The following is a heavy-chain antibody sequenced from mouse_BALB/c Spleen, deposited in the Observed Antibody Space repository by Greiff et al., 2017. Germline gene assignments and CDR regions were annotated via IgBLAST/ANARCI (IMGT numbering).Heavy chain of an antibody. CDR3: DRLPTVVAKWYFDV. V-gene: IGHV1S53*02. CDR1: GYTFTDHA. Sequence: QVQLKESDAELVKPGASVKISCKASGYTFTDHAIHWVKQKPEQGLEWIGYISPGNGDIKYNEKFKGKATLTADKSSSTAYMQLNSLTSEDSAVYFCDRLPTVVAKWYFDVWGAGTTVTVSS. CDR2: ISPGNGDI. D-gene: IGHD1-1*01. J-gene: IGHJ1*01.